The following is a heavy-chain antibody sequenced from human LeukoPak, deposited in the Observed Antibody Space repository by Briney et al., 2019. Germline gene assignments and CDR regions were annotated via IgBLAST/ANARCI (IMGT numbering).Heavy chain of an antibody. V-gene: IGHV3-21*01. CDR1: GFTVSSYS. CDR3: ARVGAPDAFDI. D-gene: IGHD1-26*01. J-gene: IGHJ3*02. Sequence: GGSLRLSCAASGFTVSSYSMNWVRQAPGKGLEWVSSISSSSSYKYYADSVKGRFTISRDNAKNSLYLQMSSLRAEDTAVYYCARVGAPDAFDIWGQGTTVTVSS. CDR2: ISSSSSYK.